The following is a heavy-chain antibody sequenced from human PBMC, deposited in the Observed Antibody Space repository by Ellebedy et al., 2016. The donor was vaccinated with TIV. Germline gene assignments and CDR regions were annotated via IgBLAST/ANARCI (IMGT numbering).Heavy chain of an antibody. CDR2: IIPIFGTA. Sequence: ASVKVSCKASGYTFTSYGISWVRQAPGQGLEWMGGIIPIFGTANYAQKFQGRVTITADESTSTAYMELSSLRSEDTAVYYCASVIGELKDPGKTPFTRYYYYYYGMDVWGQGTTVTVSS. CDR3: ASVIGELKDPGKTPFTRYYYYYYGMDV. D-gene: IGHD3-10*01. J-gene: IGHJ6*02. V-gene: IGHV1-69*13. CDR1: GYTFTSYG.